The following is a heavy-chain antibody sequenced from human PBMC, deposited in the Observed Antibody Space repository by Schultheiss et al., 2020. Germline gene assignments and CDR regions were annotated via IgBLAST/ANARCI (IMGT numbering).Heavy chain of an antibody. Sequence: SETLSLTCTVSGGSVSSGSYYWSWIRQPPGKGLEWIGYIYYSGSTYYNPSLKSRVTISVDTSKNQFSLKLSSVTAADTAVYYCARVYSSSWSYGMDVWGQGTTVTVSS. J-gene: IGHJ6*02. CDR2: IYYSGST. D-gene: IGHD6-13*01. CDR3: ARVYSSSWSYGMDV. CDR1: GGSVSSGSYY. V-gene: IGHV4-61*01.